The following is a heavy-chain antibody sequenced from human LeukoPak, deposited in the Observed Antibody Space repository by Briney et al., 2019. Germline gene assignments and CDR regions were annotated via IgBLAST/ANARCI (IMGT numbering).Heavy chain of an antibody. V-gene: IGHV1-69*13. Sequence: SVTVSCKASGGTFSSYAISWVRQAPGQGLEWMGGIIPIFGTANYAQKFQGRVMITADESTSTAYMELSSLRSEDTAVYYCARDRKPLSSSWYAFVYWGQGTLVTVSS. J-gene: IGHJ4*02. CDR2: IIPIFGTA. CDR1: GGTFSSYA. D-gene: IGHD6-13*01. CDR3: ARDRKPLSSSWYAFVY.